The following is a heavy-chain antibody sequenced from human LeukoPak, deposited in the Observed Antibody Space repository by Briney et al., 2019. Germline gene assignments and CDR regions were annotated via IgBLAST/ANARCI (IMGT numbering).Heavy chain of an antibody. V-gene: IGHV5-51*01. CDR2: IYPGDSDT. D-gene: IGHD3-10*01. J-gene: IGHJ4*02. CDR1: GYSFTSYW. CDR3: ARTPLLWFGELSGFDY. Sequence: PGESLKISCKGSGYSFTSYWIGWVRQMPGKGLEWMGIIYPGDSDTRYSPSFQGQVTISADKSISTAYLQWSSLKASDTAMYYCARTPLLWFGELSGFDYWGQGTLVTVSS.